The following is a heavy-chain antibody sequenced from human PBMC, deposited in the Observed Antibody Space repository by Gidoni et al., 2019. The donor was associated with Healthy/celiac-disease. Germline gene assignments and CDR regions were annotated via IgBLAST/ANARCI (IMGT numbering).Heavy chain of an antibody. CDR2: IYYSWST. V-gene: IGHV4-39*01. J-gene: IGHJ5*02. CDR1: GGSFSSSSYY. Sequence: QLHLQESGSRLVKPSETLSLTCTVSGGSFSSSSYYWGCIRQPPGKGLEWIGSIYYSWSTYYNQSLKSRVTISVDTSKNQFSLKLSSVTAADTAVYYCARQASIVATIGWFDPWGQGTLVTVSS. CDR3: ARQASIVATIGWFDP. D-gene: IGHD5-12*01.